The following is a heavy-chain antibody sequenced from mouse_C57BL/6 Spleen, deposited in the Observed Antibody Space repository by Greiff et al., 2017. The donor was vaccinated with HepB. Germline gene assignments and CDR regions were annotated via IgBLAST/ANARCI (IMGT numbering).Heavy chain of an antibody. CDR2: ISYSGSN. CDR1: GYSITSGYG. J-gene: IGHJ2*01. Sequence: EVQLQQSGPGLVKPSQSLSLTCTVTGYSITSGYGWNWIRQFPGNKLEWMGYISYSGSNNYNPSLKSRISITRDTSKNQFFLQLNSVTTEDTATYYCARTARLKYWGQGTTLTVSS. V-gene: IGHV3-2*02. CDR3: ARTARLKY. D-gene: IGHD1-2*01.